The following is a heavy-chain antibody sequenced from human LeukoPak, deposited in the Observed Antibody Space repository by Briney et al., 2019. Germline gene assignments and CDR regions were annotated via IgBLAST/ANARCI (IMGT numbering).Heavy chain of an antibody. J-gene: IGHJ4*02. CDR3: ARDDGSYSRSPGFDY. D-gene: IGHD1-26*01. CDR2: IRYDGSNK. Sequence: GGSLRLSCAASGFTFSSYGMHWVRQAPGKGLEWVAFIRYDGSNKYYADSVKGRFTISRDNSKNTLYLQMNSLRAEDTAVYYCARDDGSYSRSPGFDYWGQGTLVTVSS. V-gene: IGHV3-30*02. CDR1: GFTFSSYG.